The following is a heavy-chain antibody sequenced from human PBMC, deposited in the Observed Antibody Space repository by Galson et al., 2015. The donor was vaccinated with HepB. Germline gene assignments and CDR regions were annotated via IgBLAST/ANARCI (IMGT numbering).Heavy chain of an antibody. CDR3: ARDSSNIVVVPAAIGGSRYYYGMDV. J-gene: IGHJ6*02. D-gene: IGHD2-2*02. CDR1: GYTFTSYY. CDR2: INPSGGST. Sequence: SVKVSCKASGYTFTSYYMHWVRQAPGQGLEWMGIINPSGGSTSYAQKFQGKVTMTRDTSTSTVYMELSSLRSEDTAVYYCARDSSNIVVVPAAIGGSRYYYGMDVWGQGTTVTVSS. V-gene: IGHV1-46*01.